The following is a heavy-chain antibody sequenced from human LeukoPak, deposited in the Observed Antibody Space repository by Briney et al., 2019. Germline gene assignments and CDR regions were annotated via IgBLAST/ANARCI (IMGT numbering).Heavy chain of an antibody. CDR3: ASSGWFYFDY. Sequence: KPGGSLRLSCGASGFTFSSYSMNWVRQAPGKGLEWVSSISSSSSYIYYADSVKGRFTISRDNAKNSLYLQMNSLRAEDTAVYYCASSGWFYFDYWGQGTLVTVSS. CDR1: GFTFSSYS. V-gene: IGHV3-21*01. D-gene: IGHD6-19*01. J-gene: IGHJ4*02. CDR2: ISSSSSYI.